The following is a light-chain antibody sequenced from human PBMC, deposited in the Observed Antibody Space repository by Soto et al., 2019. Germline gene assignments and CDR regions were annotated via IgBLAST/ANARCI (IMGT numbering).Light chain of an antibody. Sequence: EIVLTQSPGTLSLSPGERATLSCRASQIVSSTYLAWFQQKPGQAPRLLIYGASTRATGIPDTFSGSVSGTDFTLTISGLEPEDFALYYCQQYGVSPPNTFGGGTKVEV. CDR3: QQYGVSPPNT. J-gene: IGKJ4*01. CDR2: GAS. V-gene: IGKV3-20*01. CDR1: QIVSSTY.